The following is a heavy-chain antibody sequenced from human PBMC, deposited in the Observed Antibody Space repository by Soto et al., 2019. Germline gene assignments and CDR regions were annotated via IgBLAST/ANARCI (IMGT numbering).Heavy chain of an antibody. Sequence: QVQLVASGGGVVQPGRSLRLSCAASGFTFSSYGMHWVHQAPGKGLEWVAVISYDGSNKYYADSVKGRFTISRDNSKNTLYLQMNSLRAEDTAVYYCAKDDLGYCSGGSCYSNYWGQGTLVTVSS. CDR3: AKDDLGYCSGGSCYSNY. J-gene: IGHJ4*02. D-gene: IGHD2-15*01. CDR1: GFTFSSYG. CDR2: ISYDGSNK. V-gene: IGHV3-30*18.